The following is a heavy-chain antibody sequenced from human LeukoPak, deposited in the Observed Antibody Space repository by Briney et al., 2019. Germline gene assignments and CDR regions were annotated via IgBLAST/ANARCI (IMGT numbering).Heavy chain of an antibody. V-gene: IGHV3-21*01. Sequence: GGSLRLSCAASGFSFGSYSINWVRQAPGKGLEWVSSISSSTSYIYYADSVKGRFTISRDNAKNSLYLQMNSLRAEDTAVYYCAFYDILTSYYSGGGHYWGQGTLVTVSS. D-gene: IGHD3-9*01. CDR3: AFYDILTSYYSGGGHY. CDR2: ISSSTSYI. CDR1: GFSFGSYS. J-gene: IGHJ4*02.